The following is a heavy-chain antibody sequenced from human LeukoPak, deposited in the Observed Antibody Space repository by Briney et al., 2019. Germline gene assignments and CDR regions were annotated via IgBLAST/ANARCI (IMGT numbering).Heavy chain of an antibody. Sequence: ASVKVSCKAPGYTFTNYHISWVRQAPGQGLEWMGWISAYNGNTNYAQKLQGRVTMTTDTSTSTAYMELTSLKSDDTAVYYCARDGYSGNDGLWGQGTLVTVSS. J-gene: IGHJ4*02. CDR3: ARDGYSGNDGL. CDR1: GYTFTNYH. D-gene: IGHD5-12*01. CDR2: ISAYNGNT. V-gene: IGHV1-18*01.